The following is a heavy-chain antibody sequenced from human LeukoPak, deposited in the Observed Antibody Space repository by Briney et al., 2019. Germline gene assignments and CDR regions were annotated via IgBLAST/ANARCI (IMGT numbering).Heavy chain of an antibody. CDR1: GGSISSYY. J-gene: IGHJ1*01. D-gene: IGHD6-13*01. CDR3: ARCPRAAAAGPFQH. Sequence: SETLSLTCTVSGGSISSYYWSWIRQPAGKGLEWIGRIYSSGSTYYNPSLKSRVTISVDTSKNQFSLKLSSVTAADTAVYYCARCPRAAAAGPFQHWGQGTLVTVSS. V-gene: IGHV4-4*07. CDR2: IYSSGST.